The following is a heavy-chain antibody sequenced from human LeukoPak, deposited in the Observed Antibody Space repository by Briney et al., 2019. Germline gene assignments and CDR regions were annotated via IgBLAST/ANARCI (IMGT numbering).Heavy chain of an antibody. Sequence: ASVKVSCKASGYTFTSYDINWVRQATGQGLEWMGGMNPNSGNTGYAQKFQGRVAMTRNTSITTAYMELSSLRSEDTAVYYCATGVWWELDSVALPDYWGQGTLVTVSS. J-gene: IGHJ4*02. CDR3: ATGVWWELDSVALPDY. V-gene: IGHV1-8*01. D-gene: IGHD1-26*01. CDR2: MNPNSGNT. CDR1: GYTFTSYD.